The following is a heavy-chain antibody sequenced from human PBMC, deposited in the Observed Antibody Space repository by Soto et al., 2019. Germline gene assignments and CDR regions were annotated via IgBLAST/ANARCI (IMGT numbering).Heavy chain of an antibody. V-gene: IGHV1-18*01. CDR1: GYTFTSYG. Sequence: ASVKVSCKASGYTFTSYGISWVRQAPGQGLEWMGWISAYNGNTNYAQKLQGRVTMTTDTSTSTAYMELRSLRSDDTAVYYCARADYEFWAGAYDGFDPWGQGTLVTVSS. CDR2: ISAYNGNT. CDR3: ARADYEFWAGAYDGFDP. D-gene: IGHD3-3*01. J-gene: IGHJ5*02.